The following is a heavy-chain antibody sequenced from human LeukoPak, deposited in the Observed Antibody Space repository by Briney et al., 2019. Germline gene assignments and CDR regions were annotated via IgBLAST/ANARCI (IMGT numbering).Heavy chain of an antibody. Sequence: GGSLRLSCAASGFTFSSYAMHWVRQAPGKGLEWVAVISYDGSNKYYADSVKGRFTISRDNSKNTLYLQMNSLRAEDTAVYYCASTYGSGVPKASGKAYYYYGMDVWGQGTTVTVSS. D-gene: IGHD3-10*01. CDR3: ASTYGSGVPKASGKAYYYYGMDV. CDR1: GFTFSSYA. V-gene: IGHV3-30-3*01. J-gene: IGHJ6*02. CDR2: ISYDGSNK.